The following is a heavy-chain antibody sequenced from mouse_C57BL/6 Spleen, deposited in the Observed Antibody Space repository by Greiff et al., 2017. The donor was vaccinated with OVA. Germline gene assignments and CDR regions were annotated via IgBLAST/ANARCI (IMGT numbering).Heavy chain of an antibody. CDR1: GYSITSGYY. D-gene: IGHD1-1*01. J-gene: IGHJ2*01. Sequence: EVQLQESGPGLVKPSQSLSLTCSVTGYSITSGYYWNWIRQFPGNKLEWIGYISYDGSNNYNPSLKNRISITRDTSKNQFFLKLNSVTTEDTATYYCARALRYYFDYWGQGTTLTVSS. CDR3: ARALRYYFDY. V-gene: IGHV3-6*01. CDR2: ISYDGSN.